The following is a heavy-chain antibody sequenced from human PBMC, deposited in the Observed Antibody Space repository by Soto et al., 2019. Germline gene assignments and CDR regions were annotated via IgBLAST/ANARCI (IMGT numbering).Heavy chain of an antibody. Sequence: GGSLRLSCAASGFTFNNYAMHWVRQAPGKGLEWVAFISYDGSSKYYADFVTGRFNISRDNSRNTLYLQMNSLRAEDTAVYYCARGDGYIYGNTFDSWGQGTLVTVSS. CDR2: ISYDGSSK. CDR1: GFTFNNYA. V-gene: IGHV3-30-3*01. D-gene: IGHD5-18*01. CDR3: ARGDGYIYGNTFDS. J-gene: IGHJ4*02.